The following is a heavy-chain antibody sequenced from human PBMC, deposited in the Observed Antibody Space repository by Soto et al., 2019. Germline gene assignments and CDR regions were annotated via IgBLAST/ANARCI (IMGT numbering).Heavy chain of an antibody. V-gene: IGHV4-34*01. CDR3: ATRITVFGLLIPPFDP. CDR1: GGSLNGYY. D-gene: IGHD3-3*01. CDR2: INHTGGT. Sequence: XTLSLPCAVYGGSLNGYYWNWFRQPPGKGMEWIGEINHTGGTHYKPSLKSRVNMSVETSKNKFSLRLSSVNAAETAIYYCATRITVFGLLIPPFDPWGQGTQGTVS. J-gene: IGHJ5*02.